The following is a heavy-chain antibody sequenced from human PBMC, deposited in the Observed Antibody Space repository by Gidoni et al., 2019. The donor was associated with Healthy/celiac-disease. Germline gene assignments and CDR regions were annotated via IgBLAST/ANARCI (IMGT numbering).Heavy chain of an antibody. V-gene: IGHV4-59*01. J-gene: IGHJ4*02. CDR3: ASSTIRFLEWLPFDY. Sequence: QVQLQESGPGLVKPSETLSLTCTVSGGSISSYYWSWIRQPPGKGLEWIGYIYYSGSTNYNPSLKSRVTISVDTSKNQFSLKLSSVTAADTAVYYCASSTIRFLEWLPFDYWGQGTLVTVSS. CDR1: GGSISSYY. CDR2: IYYSGST. D-gene: IGHD3-3*01.